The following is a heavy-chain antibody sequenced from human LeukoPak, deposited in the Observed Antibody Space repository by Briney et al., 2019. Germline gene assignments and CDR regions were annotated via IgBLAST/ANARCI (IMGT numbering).Heavy chain of an antibody. D-gene: IGHD3-10*01. CDR1: GFTFSSYA. Sequence: PGGSLRLSCASSGFTFSSYAMSWVRQAPGKGLEWVSTIGGTGVRTYYADSVKGRFTISRDNSKNTLYLQINSLRAEDTAVYYCAKDRRAGSYDYWGQGTLVTVSS. CDR3: AKDRRAGSYDY. J-gene: IGHJ4*02. V-gene: IGHV3-23*01. CDR2: IGGTGVRT.